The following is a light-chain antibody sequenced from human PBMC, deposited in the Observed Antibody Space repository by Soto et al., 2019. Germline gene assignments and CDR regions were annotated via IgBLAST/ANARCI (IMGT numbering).Light chain of an antibody. CDR1: SSDVGSYNL. CDR3: CSYAGSSTPYV. V-gene: IGLV2-23*01. Sequence: QSVLTQPASVSGSPGQSITISCTGTSSDVGSYNLVSWYQQHPGKAPKLMIYEGSKRPSGVSNRVSGSKSGNTAYLTISGLQAEDEADYYCCSYAGSSTPYVFGTGTKLTVL. CDR2: EGS. J-gene: IGLJ1*01.